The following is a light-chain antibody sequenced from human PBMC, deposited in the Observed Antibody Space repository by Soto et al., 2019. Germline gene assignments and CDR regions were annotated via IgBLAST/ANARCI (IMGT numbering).Light chain of an antibody. CDR1: QSVRSY. Sequence: EIVLTQSPATLSLSPGERATLSCRASQSVRSYLAWYQQKPGQAPRLLISGASSRATGIPDRFSGSGSGTDFTLTISRLEPEDFAVYYCQQYGSSPRTFGQGTKVEIK. V-gene: IGKV3-20*01. CDR2: GAS. CDR3: QQYGSSPRT. J-gene: IGKJ1*01.